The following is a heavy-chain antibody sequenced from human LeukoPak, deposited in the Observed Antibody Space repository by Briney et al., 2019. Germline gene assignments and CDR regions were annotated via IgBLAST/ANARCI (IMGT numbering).Heavy chain of an antibody. CDR3: ARGDYSSSSRNYQEWFDP. J-gene: IGHJ5*02. CDR2: IYYTGGT. D-gene: IGHD6-6*01. V-gene: IGHV4-30-4*08. CDR1: GASVSSGDFY. Sequence: TSQTLSLTCTVSGASVSSGDFYWSWIRQPPGKGLEWIGDIYYTGGTHYNPSLKSRLTISVDTSKNQLALRLSSVTAADTAVYYCARGDYSSSSRNYQEWFDPWGLGTLVTVSS.